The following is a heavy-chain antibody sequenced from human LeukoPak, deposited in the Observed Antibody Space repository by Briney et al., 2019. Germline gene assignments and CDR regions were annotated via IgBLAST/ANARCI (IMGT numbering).Heavy chain of an antibody. D-gene: IGHD6-6*01. Sequence: SETLSLTCIVSGGGSISSSNHYWGWIRQPPGKGLEWIGYIYHSGSTYYNPSLKSRVTISVDRSKNQFSLKLSSVTAADTAVYYCARSYLSRPQVAPNWFDPWGQGTLVTVSS. CDR1: GGGSISSSNHY. CDR2: IYHSGST. V-gene: IGHV4-30-2*01. J-gene: IGHJ5*02. CDR3: ARSYLSRPQVAPNWFDP.